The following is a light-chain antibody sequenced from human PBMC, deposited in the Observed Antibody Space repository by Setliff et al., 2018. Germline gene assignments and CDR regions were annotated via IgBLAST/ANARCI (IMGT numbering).Light chain of an antibody. V-gene: IGLV2-14*03. CDR3: TSYTTSDSFV. CDR2: DVT. J-gene: IGLJ1*01. Sequence: ALAQPASVSESPGQSITISCTGTSSDVGYYNFVSWYQQHPGKAPKLMTYDVTDRPSGISNRFSGSKSGNTASLTISGLRAEDEADYYCTSYTTSDSFVFGTGTRSPS. CDR1: SSDVGYYNF.